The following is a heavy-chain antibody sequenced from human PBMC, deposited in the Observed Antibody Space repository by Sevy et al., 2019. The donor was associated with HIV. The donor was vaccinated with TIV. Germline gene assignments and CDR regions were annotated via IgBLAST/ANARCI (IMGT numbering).Heavy chain of an antibody. Sequence: GGYLRLSCAASGFTFSSYSMNWVRQAPGKGLEWVSSISSSSSYIYYADSVKGRFTISRDNAKNSLYLQMNSLRAEDTAVYYCARGYYYDSSGYDFSETPFDYWGQGTLVTVSS. V-gene: IGHV3-21*01. D-gene: IGHD3-22*01. CDR2: ISSSSSYI. CDR3: ARGYYYDSSGYDFSETPFDY. J-gene: IGHJ4*02. CDR1: GFTFSSYS.